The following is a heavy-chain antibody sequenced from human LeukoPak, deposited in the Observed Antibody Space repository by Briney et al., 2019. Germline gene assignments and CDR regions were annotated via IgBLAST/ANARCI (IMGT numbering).Heavy chain of an antibody. J-gene: IGHJ3*02. D-gene: IGHD3-22*01. CDR1: GFTFGDYA. Sequence: NPGGSLRLSCTASGFTFGDYAMSWFRQAPGKGLEWVGFIRSKAYGGTTEYAASVKGRFTISRDDSKSIAYLQMNSLKTEDTAVYYCTRDRSTDYYLDAFDTWGQGTMVTVSS. CDR3: TRDRSTDYYLDAFDT. V-gene: IGHV3-49*05. CDR2: IRSKAYGGTT.